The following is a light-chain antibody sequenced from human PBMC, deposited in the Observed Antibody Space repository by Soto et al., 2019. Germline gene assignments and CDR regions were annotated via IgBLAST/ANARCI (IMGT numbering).Light chain of an antibody. J-gene: IGKJ5*01. CDR3: QQYGSSPRIT. Sequence: IVMTQSPATLPVTPGERATLSCRTSQSVNSHLAWYQHKPGQAPRLLIYGASSRATGIPTRFSGSGSGTEFTLTIDSLQSEDFAIYFCQQYGSSPRITFGHGARLEIK. CDR2: GAS. V-gene: IGKV3-15*01. CDR1: QSVNSH.